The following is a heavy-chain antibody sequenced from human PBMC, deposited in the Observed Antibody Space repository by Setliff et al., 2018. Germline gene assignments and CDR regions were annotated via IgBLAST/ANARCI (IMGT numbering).Heavy chain of an antibody. J-gene: IGHJ4*02. V-gene: IGHV4-39*07. CDR2: VSYFGSS. Sequence: ASETLSLTCSVSGVSISSTTFYWAWVRQPPGKGLEWIGSVSYFGSSNYNPSLQSRVSISVDTSKNQLSLKLDSLTAADTAVYFCARLPRTVTHFDYWGQGALVTVSS. CDR1: GVSISSTTFY. D-gene: IGHD4-17*01. CDR3: ARLPRTVTHFDY.